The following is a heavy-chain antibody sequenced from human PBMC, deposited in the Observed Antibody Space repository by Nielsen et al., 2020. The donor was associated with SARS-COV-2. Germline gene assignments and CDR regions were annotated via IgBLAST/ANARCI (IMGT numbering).Heavy chain of an antibody. Sequence: LRLSCTVSGGSISSDGYYWSWIRQHPGKGLEWIGYIYYSGSTYYNPSLKSRVTISVDTSKNQFSLKLSSVTAADTAVYYCARWFMGGGFDYWGQGSLVTVSS. D-gene: IGHD3-10*01. J-gene: IGHJ4*02. CDR2: IYYSGST. V-gene: IGHV4-31*03. CDR1: GGSISSDGYY. CDR3: ARWFMGGGFDY.